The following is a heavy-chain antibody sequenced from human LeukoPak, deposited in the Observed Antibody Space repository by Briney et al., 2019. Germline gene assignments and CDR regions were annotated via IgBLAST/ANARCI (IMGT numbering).Heavy chain of an antibody. J-gene: IGHJ4*02. CDR2: INHSGST. CDR3: ARGAQVFYDFWSGYQSRYFDY. CDR1: GGSFSGYY. V-gene: IGHV4-34*01. Sequence: PSETLSLTCAVYGGSFSGYYWSWIRQPPGKGLEWIGEINHSGSTNYNPSLKSRVTISVDTSKNQFSLKLSSVTAADTAVYYCARGAQVFYDFWSGYQSRYFDYWGQGTLVTVSS. D-gene: IGHD3-3*01.